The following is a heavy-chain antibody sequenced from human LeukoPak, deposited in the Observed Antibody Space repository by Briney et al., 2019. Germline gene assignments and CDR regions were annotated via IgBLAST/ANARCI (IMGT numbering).Heavy chain of an antibody. CDR2: INPSTGST. D-gene: IGHD1-26*01. Sequence: SVTVSCKASLYTFTSYYIHWVRQAPAQGREWMGIINPSTGSTSYAQKFQGRVTMTRDTSTSTVYMELSSLRSEDTAVYYCARGESDTWPWGQGTTVTVSS. J-gene: IGHJ6*02. V-gene: IGHV1-46*01. CDR1: LYTFTSYY. CDR3: ARGESDTWP.